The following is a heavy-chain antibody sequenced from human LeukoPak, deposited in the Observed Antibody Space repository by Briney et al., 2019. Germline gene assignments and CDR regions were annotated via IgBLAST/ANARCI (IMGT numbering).Heavy chain of an antibody. CDR3: ARSIVVVPDYYYYYMDV. D-gene: IGHD2-2*01. J-gene: IGHJ6*03. CDR1: GYTFTSYG. V-gene: IGHV1-69*04. Sequence: SVKVSCKASGYTFTSYGISWVRQAPGQGLEWMGRIIPILGIANYAQKFQGRVTITADKSTSTAYMELSSLRSEDTAVYYCARSIVVVPDYYYYYMDVWGKGATVTVSS. CDR2: IIPILGIA.